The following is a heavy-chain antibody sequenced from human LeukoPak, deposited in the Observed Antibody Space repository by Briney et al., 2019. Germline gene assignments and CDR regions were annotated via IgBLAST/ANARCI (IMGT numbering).Heavy chain of an antibody. Sequence: SETLSLTCSVSGDSFSSSSYSWGWIRQPPGKGLEWIGSIDYGGTTYYNPSLKSRVTISVDTSKNQFSLRLSSVTVADTAVYYCARLSIVGATSSYYMDVWGKGTTVTVSS. CDR3: ARLSIVGATSSYYMDV. J-gene: IGHJ6*03. CDR2: IDYGGTT. CDR1: GDSFSSSSYS. D-gene: IGHD1-26*01. V-gene: IGHV4-39*01.